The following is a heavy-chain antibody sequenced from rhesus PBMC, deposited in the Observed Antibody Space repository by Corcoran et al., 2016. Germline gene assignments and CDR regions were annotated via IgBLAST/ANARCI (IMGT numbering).Heavy chain of an antibody. J-gene: IGHJ4*01. CDR3: ASYSGSWNGNYFDY. V-gene: IGHV4-169*02. Sequence: QLQLQESGPGLVKPSETLSVTCAVSGGSISSSYWSGIRQAPGKGLEWIGYSYGSGSSTNYNPSLQSRVTLSVDTSKNQLSLKLSSVTAADTAVYYCASYSGSWNGNYFDYWGQGVLVTVSS. CDR1: GGSISSSY. D-gene: IGHD6-25*01. CDR2: SYGSGSST.